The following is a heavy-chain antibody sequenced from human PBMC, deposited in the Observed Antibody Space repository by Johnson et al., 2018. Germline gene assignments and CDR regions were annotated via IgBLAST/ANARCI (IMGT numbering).Heavy chain of an antibody. V-gene: IGHV3-21*01. Sequence: EVQLVESGGGLVKPGGSLRLSCAASGFTFSDYRMNWVRQAPGKGLEWVSSISSSSSFIYYADSVKGRFTISRDNAKNSLYLKMNSLRAEDTAVYYCAGDDSNYVGRLDVWGQGTTVTVSS. CDR3: AGDDSNYVGRLDV. J-gene: IGHJ6*02. CDR1: GFTFSDYR. D-gene: IGHD4-11*01. CDR2: ISSSSSFI.